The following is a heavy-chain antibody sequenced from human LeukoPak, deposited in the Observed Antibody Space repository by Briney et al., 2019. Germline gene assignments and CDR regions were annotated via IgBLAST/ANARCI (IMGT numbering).Heavy chain of an antibody. D-gene: IGHD6-25*01. J-gene: IGHJ6*03. V-gene: IGHV4-38-2*01. Sequence: SETLSLTCGVSGYSISSGYCWGWIRQPPGKGLEWIGSLHYSGSIYYNPSLKSRVTMSLDTSENQFSLKVTSATAADTAVCYCARIAAGARYYYYFMDVWGKGTTVTVSS. CDR1: GYSISSGYC. CDR2: LHYSGSI. CDR3: ARIAAGARYYYYFMDV.